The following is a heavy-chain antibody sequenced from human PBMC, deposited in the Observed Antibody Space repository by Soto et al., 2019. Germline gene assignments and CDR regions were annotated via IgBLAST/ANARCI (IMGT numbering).Heavy chain of an antibody. CDR1: GFTFSSYW. CDR2: INSDGSST. Sequence: GGSLRLSCAASGFTFSSYWMHWVRQAPGKGLVWDSRINSDGSSTSYADSVKGRFTISRDNAKNTLYLQMNSLRAEDTAVYYCAIRASYYDSSGYFDYWGQGTLVTVSA. V-gene: IGHV3-74*01. D-gene: IGHD3-22*01. J-gene: IGHJ4*02. CDR3: AIRASYYDSSGYFDY.